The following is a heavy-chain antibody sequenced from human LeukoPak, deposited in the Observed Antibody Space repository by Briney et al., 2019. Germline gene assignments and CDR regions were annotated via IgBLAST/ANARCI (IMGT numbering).Heavy chain of an antibody. CDR1: GFTFSNYA. CDR2: ISSNGGST. Sequence: GGSLRLSCSASGFTFSNYAMHWVRQAPGKGLEYVSAISSNGGSTYYADSVKGRFTISRDNPKNTLYLQMSSLRAEDTAVYYCVKSKYYYYYNMDVWGQGTTVTVSS. V-gene: IGHV3-64D*09. J-gene: IGHJ6*02. CDR3: VKSKYYYYYNMDV. D-gene: IGHD2/OR15-2a*01.